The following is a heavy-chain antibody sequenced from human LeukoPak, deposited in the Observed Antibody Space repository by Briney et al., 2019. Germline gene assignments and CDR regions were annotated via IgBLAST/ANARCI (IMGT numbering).Heavy chain of an antibody. CDR2: IYYSGST. J-gene: IGHJ6*02. CDR1: GGSISSYY. V-gene: IGHV4-59*08. CDR3: ARRGVWFGAPGGYYYGMYV. Sequence: SETLSLTCTVSGGSISSYYWSWIRQPPGKGLEWIGYIYYSGSTNYNPSLKSRVTISVDTSKNQFSLKLSSVTAADTAVYYCARRGVWFGAPGGYYYGMYVWGQGTTVTVSS. D-gene: IGHD3-10*01.